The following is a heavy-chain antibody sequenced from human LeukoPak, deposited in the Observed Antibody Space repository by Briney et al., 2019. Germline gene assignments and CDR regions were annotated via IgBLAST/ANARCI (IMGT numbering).Heavy chain of an antibody. CDR1: GGSISSSTYY. CDR3: ARDYYDSSGYYRVGIYYGMDV. Sequence: SETLSLTCTVSGGSISSSTYYWGWIRQPPEKGLEWIGNIYYSGSTYYNPSLKSRVTISVDTSKNQFSLKLSSVTAADTAVYCCARDYYDSSGYYRVGIYYGMDVWGQGTTVTVSS. CDR2: IYYSGST. V-gene: IGHV4-39*07. J-gene: IGHJ6*01. D-gene: IGHD3-22*01.